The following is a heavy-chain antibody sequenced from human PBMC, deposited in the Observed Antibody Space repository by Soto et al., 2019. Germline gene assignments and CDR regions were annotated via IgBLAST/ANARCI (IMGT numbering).Heavy chain of an antibody. Sequence: GASVKVSCKASGGTFSSYAISWVRQAPGQGLEWMGGIIPIFGTANYAQKFQGRVTITADESTSTAYMELSSLRSEDTAVYYCARASRYYGSGSYPYYYYGMDVWGQGATVTVSS. J-gene: IGHJ6*02. V-gene: IGHV1-69*13. D-gene: IGHD3-10*01. CDR2: IIPIFGTA. CDR1: GGTFSSYA. CDR3: ARASRYYGSGSYPYYYYGMDV.